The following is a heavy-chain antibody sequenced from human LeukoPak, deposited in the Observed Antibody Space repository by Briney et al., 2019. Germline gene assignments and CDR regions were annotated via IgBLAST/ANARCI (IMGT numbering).Heavy chain of an antibody. CDR3: AKDPIYYAPAAPYYFDY. V-gene: IGHV3-23*01. CDR1: GFSFINYA. CDR2: ISGGGVNI. D-gene: IGHD2-2*01. Sequence: GGSLRLSCAASGFSFINYAMSWVRQAPGKGLEWVSVISGGGVNIFYAESVKGRFTISRDDSKNTVYLQMNSLRDEDTAVYYCAKDPIYYAPAAPYYFDYWGQGTLVTVSS. J-gene: IGHJ4*02.